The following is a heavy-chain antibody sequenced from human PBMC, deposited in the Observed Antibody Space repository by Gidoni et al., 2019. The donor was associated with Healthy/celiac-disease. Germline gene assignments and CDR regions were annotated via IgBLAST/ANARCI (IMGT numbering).Heavy chain of an antibody. CDR2: IYHSGST. D-gene: IGHD5-12*01. J-gene: IGHJ4*02. CDR3: ARLLVRMATISTRFDY. CDR1: GYSLSRGYY. Sequence: QVQLQESGPGLVKPSETLSLTCAVSGYSLSRGYYWGWFRQPPGKGREWIGSIYHSGSTYYNPSLKSRVTISVDTSKTQCSLKLSSVTAADTAVYYWARLLVRMATISTRFDYWGQGTLVTVSS. V-gene: IGHV4-38-2*01.